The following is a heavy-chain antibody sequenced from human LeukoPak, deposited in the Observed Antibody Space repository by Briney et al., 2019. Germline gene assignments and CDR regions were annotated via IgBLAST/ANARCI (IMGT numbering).Heavy chain of an antibody. Sequence: ASVTVSCKASGYTFTNYYIHWVRQAPGQGLEWMGVINPSDGKTDNAQKFQGRVTMTRDTSTTTVYMELSSLRSEDTAVYYCARPLAPVMLNAFDIWGQGTMVTV. D-gene: IGHD2-8*01. J-gene: IGHJ3*02. V-gene: IGHV1-46*01. CDR1: GYTFTNYY. CDR2: INPSDGKT. CDR3: ARPLAPVMLNAFDI.